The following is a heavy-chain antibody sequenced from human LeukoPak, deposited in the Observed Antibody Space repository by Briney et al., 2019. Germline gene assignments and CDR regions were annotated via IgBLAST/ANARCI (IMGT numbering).Heavy chain of an antibody. CDR3: ARDGIVGADRPY. Sequence: ASVKVSCKASGYTFTSYDINWVRQATGQGLEWMGWMNPNSGNAGYAQKFQGRVTMTRNTSISTAYMELSSLRSEDTAVYYCARDGIVGADRPYWGQGTLVTVSS. V-gene: IGHV1-8*01. J-gene: IGHJ4*02. CDR2: MNPNSGNA. D-gene: IGHD1-26*01. CDR1: GYTFTSYD.